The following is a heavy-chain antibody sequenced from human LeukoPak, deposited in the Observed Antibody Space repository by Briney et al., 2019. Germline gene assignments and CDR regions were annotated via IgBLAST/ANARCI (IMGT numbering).Heavy chain of an antibody. V-gene: IGHV1-46*01. CDR1: GYTFTSYY. J-gene: IGHJ1*01. Sequence: ASVKVSCKASGYTFTSYYMHWVRQAPGQGLEWMGIINPSGGSTSYAQKFQGRVTMTRDTSTSTVYMELSSLRSEDTAVYYCARSGYSSGWYLEYFQHWGQGTLVTVSS. D-gene: IGHD6-19*01. CDR2: INPSGGST. CDR3: ARSGYSSGWYLEYFQH.